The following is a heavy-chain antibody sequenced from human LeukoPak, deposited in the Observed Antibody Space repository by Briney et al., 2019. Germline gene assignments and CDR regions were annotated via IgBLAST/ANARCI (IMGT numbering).Heavy chain of an antibody. V-gene: IGHV3-48*04. D-gene: IGHD4-17*01. CDR2: ISSSSSII. CDR3: TRVYDDYGDFIGY. CDR1: GFTFSSYS. J-gene: IGHJ4*02. Sequence: GGSLRLSCAASGFTFSSYSMNWVRQAPGKGPEWVSYISSSSSIIYYADSVKGRSTISRDNAKNSLYLQMSSLRAEDTAVYYCTRVYDDYGDFIGYWGQGTLVTVSS.